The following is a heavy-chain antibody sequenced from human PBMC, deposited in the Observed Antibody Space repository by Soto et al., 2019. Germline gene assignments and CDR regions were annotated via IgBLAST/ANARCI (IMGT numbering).Heavy chain of an antibody. CDR1: GFSFSDYF. CDR3: ARDNRQNYGPQADNSWFHP. D-gene: IGHD4-17*01. V-gene: IGHV1-46*01. CDR2: INPRGDSR. J-gene: IGHJ5*02. Sequence: ASVKVSCKASGFSFSDYFMHWVRQAPGQELEWMGIINPRGDSRNYAQKSQGRGTITRDTATSTVYMDLSSLRYEDTAEYYCARDNRQNYGPQADNSWFHPWGQGTPVTVSS.